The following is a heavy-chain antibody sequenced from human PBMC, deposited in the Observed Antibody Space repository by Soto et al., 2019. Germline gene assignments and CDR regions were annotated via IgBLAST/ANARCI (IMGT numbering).Heavy chain of an antibody. Sequence: EVQLVESGGGLVQPGRSLRLSCAASGFTFDDYAMHWVRQAPGKGLEWVSGISWDSGRVGYVDSVKGRFTISRDNAKNSLYLQMNSLRAEDTAVYYCAKFRSSSEHFFDYWGQGTLVTVSS. V-gene: IGHV3-9*01. D-gene: IGHD6-6*01. CDR1: GFTFDDYA. J-gene: IGHJ4*02. CDR2: ISWDSGRV. CDR3: AKFRSSSEHFFDY.